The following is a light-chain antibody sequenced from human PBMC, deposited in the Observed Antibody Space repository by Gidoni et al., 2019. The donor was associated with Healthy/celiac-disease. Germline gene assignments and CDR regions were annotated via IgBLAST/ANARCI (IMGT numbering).Light chain of an antibody. J-gene: IGKJ5*01. Sequence: ELVMTPSPATLSVSPGERATLSCRASKSVSSNFAWYQQKPGQAPRLLIYGASTRATGIPARFSGSGSGTEFTLTISSLQSEDFAVYYCQQYNNWPPSITFGQGTRLEIK. CDR3: QQYNNWPPSIT. CDR2: GAS. CDR1: KSVSSN. V-gene: IGKV3-15*01.